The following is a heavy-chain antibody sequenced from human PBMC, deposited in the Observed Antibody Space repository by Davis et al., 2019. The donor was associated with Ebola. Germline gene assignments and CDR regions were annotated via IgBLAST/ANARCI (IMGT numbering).Heavy chain of an antibody. D-gene: IGHD5-12*01. V-gene: IGHV3-7*01. CDR2: IRQDGSET. CDR3: ASLHDSGYVSDY. Sequence: GESLKISCAASGFTFSSYGINWVRQAPGKGLEWVASIRQDGSETHYVDSVKGRFTISRDNAKNLMYLQLNGLRGEDTAVYYCASLHDSGYVSDYWGQGTLVTVSS. J-gene: IGHJ4*02. CDR1: GFTFSSYG.